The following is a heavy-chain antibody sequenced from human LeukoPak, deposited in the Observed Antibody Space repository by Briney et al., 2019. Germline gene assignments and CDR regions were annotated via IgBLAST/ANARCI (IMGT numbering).Heavy chain of an antibody. CDR2: ISSSSSTI. V-gene: IGHV3-48*04. J-gene: IGHJ5*02. CDR1: GFTFSSYS. CDR3: ARIPWAYCSSTSCHTEGSWFDP. D-gene: IGHD2-2*01. Sequence: TGGSLRLSCAASGFTFSSYSMNWVRQAPGKGLEWVSYISSSSSTIYYADSVKGRFTISRDNAKNSLYLQMNSLRAEDTAVYYCARIPWAYCSSTSCHTEGSWFDPWGQGTLVTVSS.